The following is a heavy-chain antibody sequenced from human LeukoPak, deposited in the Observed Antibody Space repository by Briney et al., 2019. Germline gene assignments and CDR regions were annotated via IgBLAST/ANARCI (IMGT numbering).Heavy chain of an antibody. V-gene: IGHV3-30*02. J-gene: IGHJ6*03. Sequence: GGSLRLSCAVSGFTFSSYGMHWVRQAPGKGLEWVAFIRYDGSNKYYADSVKGRFTISRDNSKNTLYLQMNSLRAEDTAVYYCAKAAEWLLAYYYYYMDVWGKGTTVTVSS. CDR2: IRYDGSNK. CDR1: GFTFSSYG. D-gene: IGHD3-3*01. CDR3: AKAAEWLLAYYYYYMDV.